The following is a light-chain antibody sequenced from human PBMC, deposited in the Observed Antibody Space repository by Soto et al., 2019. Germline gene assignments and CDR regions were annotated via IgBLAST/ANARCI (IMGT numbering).Light chain of an antibody. Sequence: DIQMTQSPSSLSASVGDRVTITCRASQSIRSYLNWYHQKPGKTPQLLIYGASNLQSGAPSRFTGSCSGTHFTLTISSLQPEYFATYYCQQSYTTPYTFGQGTKLEIK. CDR2: GAS. V-gene: IGKV1-39*01. CDR3: QQSYTTPYT. J-gene: IGKJ2*01. CDR1: QSIRSY.